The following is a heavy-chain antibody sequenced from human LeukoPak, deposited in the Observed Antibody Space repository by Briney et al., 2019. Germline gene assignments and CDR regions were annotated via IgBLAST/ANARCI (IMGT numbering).Heavy chain of an antibody. V-gene: IGHV3-23*01. J-gene: IGHJ4*02. Sequence: GGSLRLSCAASGFTFSTYVRIWVRQAPGKGLECVSTIGLSDDSTNYADSVKGRFTVSRDNSKNTLYLLMNSLRAEDTARYYCARDPNWGSGYWGQGTLVTVSS. D-gene: IGHD7-27*01. CDR1: GFTFSTYV. CDR2: IGLSDDST. CDR3: ARDPNWGSGY.